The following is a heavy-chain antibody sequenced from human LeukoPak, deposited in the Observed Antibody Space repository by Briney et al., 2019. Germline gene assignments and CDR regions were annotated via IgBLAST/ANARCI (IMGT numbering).Heavy chain of an antibody. D-gene: IGHD6-6*01. CDR2: ISDSGRYT. V-gene: IGHV3-23*01. CDR3: AKDPPSDFGY. Sequence: GGSLRLSCAASGFIFSSSAISWVRQAPGKGLDWVSAISDSGRYTYYADSMKGRFTISRDNSKNTVYLQMNSLRVEDTAVYYCAKDPPSDFGYWGQGTLVTVSS. J-gene: IGHJ4*02. CDR1: GFIFSSSA.